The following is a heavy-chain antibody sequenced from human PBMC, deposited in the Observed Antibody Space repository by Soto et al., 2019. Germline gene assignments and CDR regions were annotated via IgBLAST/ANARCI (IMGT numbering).Heavy chain of an antibody. CDR2: INHRGST. CDR1: GGSFSGYY. J-gene: IGHJ4*02. D-gene: IGHD5-18*01. Sequence: QVQLQQWGAGLLKPSETLSLTCAVYGGSFSGYYWSWIRQPPGKGLEWIGEINHRGSTNYNPSLKSRVTISVDTSKNQFSLNLRSVTAADTALYYCARALGYTYGHLPIDYWGQGTLVTVSS. V-gene: IGHV4-34*01. CDR3: ARALGYTYGHLPIDY.